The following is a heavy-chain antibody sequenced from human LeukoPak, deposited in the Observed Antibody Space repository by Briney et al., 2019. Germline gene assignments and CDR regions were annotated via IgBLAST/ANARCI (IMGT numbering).Heavy chain of an antibody. V-gene: IGHV3-48*03. CDR2: ISGSGGTI. CDR1: GFTFSGYE. D-gene: IGHD1-26*01. CDR3: ARDYSCTDYYCGMDV. Sequence: GGSLRLSCAASGFTFSGYEMKRVRQGPGKGLERVSYISGSGGTIYYADSVKGRFTISRDNAKHSQYQQMNILGAEDTAVYYCARDYSCTDYYCGMDVWGQGTTVTVSS. J-gene: IGHJ6*02.